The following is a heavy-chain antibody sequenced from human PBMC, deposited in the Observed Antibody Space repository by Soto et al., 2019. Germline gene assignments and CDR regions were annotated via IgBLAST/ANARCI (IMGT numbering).Heavy chain of an antibody. CDR2: ISGSGGST. Sequence: GGSLRLSCAASGFTFSSYAMSWVRQAPGKGLEWVSAISGSGGSTYYADSVKGRFTISRDNSKNTLYLQMNSLRAEDTAVYYCAKDLWACSSTSCYKYFDYWGQGTLVTVSS. D-gene: IGHD2-2*02. CDR3: AKDLWACSSTSCYKYFDY. J-gene: IGHJ4*02. V-gene: IGHV3-23*01. CDR1: GFTFSSYA.